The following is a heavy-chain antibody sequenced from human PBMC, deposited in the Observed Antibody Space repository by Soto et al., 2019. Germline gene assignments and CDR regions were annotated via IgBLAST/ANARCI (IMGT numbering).Heavy chain of an antibody. CDR2: IKSKTDGGTQ. Sequence: EVQLVASGGGLVEPGGSLRLSCAASDFTCTTDWINWDRQAPGKGLEWVCRIKSKTDGGTQDFAAPMRGRFAISRDDSTRMVYMQMISLKTEAPAVYYCPTDSYFTRKLVRVDYWGLGTLGTVAS. D-gene: IGHD3-9*01. V-gene: IGHV3-15*07. J-gene: IGHJ4*01. CDR3: PTDSYFTRKLVRVDY. CDR1: DFTCTTDW.